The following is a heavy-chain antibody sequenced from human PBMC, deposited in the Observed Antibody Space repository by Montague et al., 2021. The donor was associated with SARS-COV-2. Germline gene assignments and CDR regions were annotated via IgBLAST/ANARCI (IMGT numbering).Heavy chain of an antibody. Sequence: PALVKPTETLTLTCTFSGFSLTNSGVGVAWIRQPPGRALEWLAVIYWXNDKRYSPSLKSRLTIIKDASKNQVVLTLTNLDPEDTATYYCAHTEYYDGDGFYPYSYHYDDFDVWGQGTTVTVSS. CDR2: IYWXNDK. CDR1: GFSLTNSGVG. CDR3: AHTEYYDGDGFYPYSYHYDDFDV. J-gene: IGHJ6*02. V-gene: IGHV2-5*02. D-gene: IGHD2-21*01.